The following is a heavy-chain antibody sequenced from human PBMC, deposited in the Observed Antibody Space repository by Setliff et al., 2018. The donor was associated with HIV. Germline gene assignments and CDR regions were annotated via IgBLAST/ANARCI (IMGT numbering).Heavy chain of an antibody. V-gene: IGHV4-34*01. D-gene: IGHD7-27*01. CDR2: INHSGNT. CDR3: ATGLTMTPDY. J-gene: IGHJ4*02. CDR1: GGSFSGFY. Sequence: PSETLSLTCADYGGSFSGFYWSWIRQPPGKGLEWIGEINHSGNTNYNPSLKSRVTISVDTSKNQFSLKLNSVTAADTAVYYCATGLTMTPDYWGQGSLVTVSS.